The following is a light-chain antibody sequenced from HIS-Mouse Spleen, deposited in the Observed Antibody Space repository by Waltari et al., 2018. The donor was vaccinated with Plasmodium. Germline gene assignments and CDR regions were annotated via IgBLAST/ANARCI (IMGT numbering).Light chain of an antibody. CDR2: DAS. Sequence: DIQMTQSPSSLSASVGDRVTITCQASQDISNYLNWYQQKPGKAHKLLSYDASNLETGVPSRFSGSGSGTDFTFTISSLQPEDIATYYCQQYDNLPPLFTFGPGTKVDIK. J-gene: IGKJ3*01. V-gene: IGKV1-33*01. CDR1: QDISNY. CDR3: QQYDNLPPLFT.